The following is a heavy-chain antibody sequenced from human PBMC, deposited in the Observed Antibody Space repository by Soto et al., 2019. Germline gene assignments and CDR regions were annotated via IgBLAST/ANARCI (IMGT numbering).Heavy chain of an antibody. J-gene: IGHJ6*02. CDR2: IIPIFGTA. V-gene: IGHV1-69*01. CDR1: GGTFSSYA. D-gene: IGHD6-6*01. CDR3: XSXAAPSYNYYYGMDV. Sequence: QVQLVQSGAEVKKPGSSVKVSCKASGGTFSSYAISWVRQAPGQGLEWMGGIIPIFGTANYAQKFQGRVTITADESTSTAYMELSSLRSXDTXXXXXXSXAAPSYNYYYGMDVWGQGTTVTVSS.